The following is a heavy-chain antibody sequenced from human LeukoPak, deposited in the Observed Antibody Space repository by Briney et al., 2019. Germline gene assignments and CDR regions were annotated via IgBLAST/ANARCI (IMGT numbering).Heavy chain of an antibody. CDR3: ARDLGHTGYDLYDY. D-gene: IGHD5-12*01. V-gene: IGHV3-74*01. CDR1: GFTFSSYW. CDR2: INRDGSST. Sequence: GGSLRLSCAASGFTFSSYWMHWVRQAPGKGLVWVSRINRDGSSTSYADSVKGRFTISRDNAKNSLYLEMNSLRVEDTAVYYCARDLGHTGYDLYDYWGQGTLVTVSS. J-gene: IGHJ4*02.